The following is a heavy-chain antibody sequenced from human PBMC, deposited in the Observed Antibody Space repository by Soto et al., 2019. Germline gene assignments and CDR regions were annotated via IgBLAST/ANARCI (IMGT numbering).Heavy chain of an antibody. V-gene: IGHV1-46*01. D-gene: IGHD6-19*01. CDR2: INPSGGVT. CDR1: GYTFTSYY. Sequence: ASVKVSCKASGYTFTSYYIQWVRQAPGQGLEWMGIINPSGGVTSYAQKFQGRVTMTRDASQEQFSLKLSSVTATDTAVYYCARHVNLPLAGTGFDSWGRGTLVTVSS. J-gene: IGHJ4*02. CDR3: ARHVNLPLAGTGFDS.